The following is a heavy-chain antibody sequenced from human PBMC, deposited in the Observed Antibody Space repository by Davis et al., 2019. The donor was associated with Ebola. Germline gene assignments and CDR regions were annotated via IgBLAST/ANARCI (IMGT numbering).Heavy chain of an antibody. CDR3: ARGPDEFDY. J-gene: IGHJ4*02. CDR1: GGSISSSSYY. V-gene: IGHV4-39*07. CDR2: IYYSGST. Sequence: SETLSLTCTVPGGSISSSSYYWGWIRQPPGKGLEWIGSIYYSGSTYYNPSLKSRVTISVDTSKNQFSLKLSSVTAADTAVYYCARGPDEFDYWGQGTLVTVSS.